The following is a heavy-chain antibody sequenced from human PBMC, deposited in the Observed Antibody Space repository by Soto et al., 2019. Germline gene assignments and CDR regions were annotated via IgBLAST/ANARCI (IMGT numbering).Heavy chain of an antibody. CDR3: GKQAPGLDGVAFDY. Sequence: PRGSLRRACSASVFIFSESTMYWVRQVPGKGLEAISAVSTSGSSTYYADSVKDRFTISRDNSKNTLFLQMGSLRPEDTASYYCGKQAPGLDGVAFDYWGQGTQVTVSS. CDR2: VSTSGSST. CDR1: VFIFSEST. J-gene: IGHJ4*02. D-gene: IGHD2-15*01. V-gene: IGHV3-64D*06.